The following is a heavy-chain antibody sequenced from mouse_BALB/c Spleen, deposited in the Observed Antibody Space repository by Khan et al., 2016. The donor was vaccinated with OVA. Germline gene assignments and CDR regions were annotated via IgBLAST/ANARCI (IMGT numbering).Heavy chain of an antibody. CDR2: IWAGGST. Sequence: QVQLQQSGPGLVAPSQSLSITCTVSGFALTSYGVHWVRQPPGKGLEWLGVIWAGGSTNYNSALMSRLTISKDNSKSQVFLKMNSLQTDDKAMYYCARFHDGYYYNVDYWGQGTSVTVSS. J-gene: IGHJ4*01. CDR3: ARFHDGYYYNVDY. D-gene: IGHD2-3*01. V-gene: IGHV2-9*02. CDR1: GFALTSYG.